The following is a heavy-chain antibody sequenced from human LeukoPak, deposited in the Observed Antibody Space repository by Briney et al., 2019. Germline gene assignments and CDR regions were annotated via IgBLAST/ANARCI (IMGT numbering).Heavy chain of an antibody. Sequence: SETLSLTCTVPGGSISSYYWSWIRQPAGKGLEWIGRIYTSGSTNYNPSLKSRVTISVDTSKNQFSLKLSSVTAADTAVYYCARGAVRYDFWSGYYTRWFDPWGQGTLVTVSS. CDR1: GGSISSYY. CDR2: IYTSGST. D-gene: IGHD3-3*01. CDR3: ARGAVRYDFWSGYYTRWFDP. J-gene: IGHJ5*02. V-gene: IGHV4-4*07.